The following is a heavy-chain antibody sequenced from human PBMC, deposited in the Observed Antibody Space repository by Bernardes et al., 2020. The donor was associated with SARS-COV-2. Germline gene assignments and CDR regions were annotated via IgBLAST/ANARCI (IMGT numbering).Heavy chain of an antibody. CDR2: IRSKAYGGTT. CDR3: TRETVDYDYVWGSYRPYGMDG. Sequence: GGSLRLSCTASGFTFGDYAMSWFRQAPGKGLEWVGFIRSKAYGGTTEYAASVKGRFTISRDDSKSIAYLQMNSLKTEDTAVYYCTRETVDYDYVWGSYRPYGMDGWGQGTTVTVSS. J-gene: IGHJ6*02. D-gene: IGHD3-16*02. CDR1: GFTFGDYA. V-gene: IGHV3-49*03.